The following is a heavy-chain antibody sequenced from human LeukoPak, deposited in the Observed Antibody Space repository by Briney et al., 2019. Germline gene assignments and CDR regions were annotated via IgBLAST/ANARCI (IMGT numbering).Heavy chain of an antibody. J-gene: IGHJ6*03. CDR3: ARDSPYSYYNYYMDV. D-gene: IGHD2-21*01. V-gene: IGHV4-59*01. Sequence: SETLSLTCNVSGGSISSYYWSWIRQPPGKGLEWIGYIYWTGSAKYNPSLKSRVTISVDTSKTHFSLKLSSVTAADTAVYYCARDSPYSYYNYYMDVWGKGTTVTVSS. CDR2: IYWTGSA. CDR1: GGSISSYY.